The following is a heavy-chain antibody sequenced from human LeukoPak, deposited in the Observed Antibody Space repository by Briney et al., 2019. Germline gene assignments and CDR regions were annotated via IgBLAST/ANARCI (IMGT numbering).Heavy chain of an antibody. CDR2: IYYSGST. D-gene: IGHD6-13*01. J-gene: IGHJ6*02. CDR1: GGSISSYY. V-gene: IGHV4-59*08. Sequence: SETLSLTCTVSGGSISSYYWSWIRQPPGKGLEWIGYIYYSGSTNYNPSLKSRVTLSVDTSKNQFSLKLSSVTAADTAVYYCASTYSSSWYWSGAQSNYGMDVWGQGTTVTVSS. CDR3: ASTYSSSWYWSGAQSNYGMDV.